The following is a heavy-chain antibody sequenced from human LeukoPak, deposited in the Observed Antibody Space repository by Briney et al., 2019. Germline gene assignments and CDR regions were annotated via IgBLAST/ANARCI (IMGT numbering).Heavy chain of an antibody. CDR1: GFTFSSYS. V-gene: IGHV3-48*01. CDR2: ISSTSNTI. J-gene: IGHJ4*02. CDR3: IRGGAYFDY. Sequence: TGGSLRLSCAASGFTFSSYSMNWVRQAPGKGLDWVSYISSTSNTIYYSDSVKGRFTISRDNAKNSLYLQMNSLRAEDTAVYYCIRGGAYFDYWGQGTLVTVSS. D-gene: IGHD3-10*01.